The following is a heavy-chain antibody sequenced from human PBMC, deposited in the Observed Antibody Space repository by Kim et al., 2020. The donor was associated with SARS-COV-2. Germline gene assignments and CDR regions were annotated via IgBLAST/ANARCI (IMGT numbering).Heavy chain of an antibody. V-gene: IGHV3-48*03. CDR2: ISSDGSDI. Sequence: GGSLRLSCAASGFTFSSYGMNWVRQAPGKGLEWISYISSDGSDIYYTNSVKGRFTISRDNAKNSLYLQMNSLRADDTSVYYCAIDQQLNYWGQGTLVAVSS. CDR3: AIDQQLNY. D-gene: IGHD1-1*01. CDR1: GFTFSSYG. J-gene: IGHJ4*02.